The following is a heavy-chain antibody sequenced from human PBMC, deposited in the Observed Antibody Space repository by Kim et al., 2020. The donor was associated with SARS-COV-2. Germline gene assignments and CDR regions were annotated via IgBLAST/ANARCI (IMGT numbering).Heavy chain of an antibody. CDR1: GGTFSSYA. CDR2: IIPIFGTA. CDR3: ARVIFPGTAFVGQYYMDV. V-gene: IGHV1-69*13. Sequence: SVKVSCKASGGTFSSYAISWVRQAPGQGLEWMGGIIPIFGTANYAQKFQGRVTITADESTSTAYMELSSLRSEDTAVYYCARVIFPGTAFVGQYYMDVWGKGTTVTVSS. J-gene: IGHJ6*03. D-gene: IGHD1-1*01.